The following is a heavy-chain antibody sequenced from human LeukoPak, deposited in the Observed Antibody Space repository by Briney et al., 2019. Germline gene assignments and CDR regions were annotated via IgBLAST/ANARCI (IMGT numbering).Heavy chain of an antibody. J-gene: IGHJ4*02. V-gene: IGHV3-7*01. CDR2: INRDGSLK. D-gene: IGHD2-2*01. Sequence: GGSLRLSCTSSGFTFSNYWMTWVRQAPGKGLELVANINRDGSLKNYVDSVKGRFTISRDNAENSLHLQMNSLRVEDSAIYYCARDPDSSAFDCWGQGTLVTVSS. CDR3: ARDPDSSAFDC. CDR1: GFTFSNYW.